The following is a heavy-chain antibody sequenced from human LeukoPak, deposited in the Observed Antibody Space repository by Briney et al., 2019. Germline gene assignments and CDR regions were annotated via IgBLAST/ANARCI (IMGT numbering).Heavy chain of an antibody. CDR1: GYTFTGYY. CDR3: ARDGDFYDFWSGPSIPFDY. Sequence: ASVKVSCKASGYTFTGYYMHWVRQAPGQGLEWMGWINPNSGGTNYAQKFQGRVTMTRDTSISTAYMELSRLRSDDTAVYYCARDGDFYDFWSGPSIPFDYWGQGTLVTVSS. J-gene: IGHJ4*02. V-gene: IGHV1-2*02. D-gene: IGHD3-3*01. CDR2: INPNSGGT.